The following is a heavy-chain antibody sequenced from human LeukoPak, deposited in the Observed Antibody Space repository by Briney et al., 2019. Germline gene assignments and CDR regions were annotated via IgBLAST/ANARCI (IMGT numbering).Heavy chain of an antibody. V-gene: IGHV1-2*06. J-gene: IGHJ4*02. CDR3: ARSRIVGATSPGDY. CDR2: INPNSGGT. Sequence: ASVKVSCKASGYTFTGYYMHWVRQAPGQGLEWMGRINPNSGGTNYAQKFQGRVTMTRDTSISTAYMELSRPRSDDTAVYYCARSRIVGATSPGDYWGQGTLVTVSS. D-gene: IGHD1-26*01. CDR1: GYTFTGYY.